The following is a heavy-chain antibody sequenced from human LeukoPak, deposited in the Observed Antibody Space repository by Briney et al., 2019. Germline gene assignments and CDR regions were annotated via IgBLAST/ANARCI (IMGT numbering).Heavy chain of an antibody. J-gene: IGHJ4*02. CDR2: IYPDDSDI. V-gene: IGHV5-51*01. D-gene: IGHD2-15*01. Sequence: GESLKIPCKGSGYSFPIYWIGWVRQMPGKGLEWMGIIYPDDSDIIDSPSFQGQVTISADKSINTAYLQWSSLKASDTAMYYCARLQRYCSGGNCYFFDYWGQGTLVTVSS. CDR3: ARLQRYCSGGNCYFFDY. CDR1: GYSFPIYW.